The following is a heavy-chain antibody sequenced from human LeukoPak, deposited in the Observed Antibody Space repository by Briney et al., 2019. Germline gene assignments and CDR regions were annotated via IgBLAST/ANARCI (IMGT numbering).Heavy chain of an antibody. CDR2: IIPFFGTA. D-gene: IGHD4-23*01. J-gene: IGHJ4*02. V-gene: IGHV1-69*05. Sequence: GASVKPSCKPSVGTFGSSAISSVRQSPGHGLGCMGGIIPFFGTANYAQKFQGRVTITTDESTSPTTMDLSSLKTEDPARVYCVSDRRGLGGFDYCGQGTLVTVSS. CDR1: VGTFGSSA. CDR3: VSDRRGLGGFDY.